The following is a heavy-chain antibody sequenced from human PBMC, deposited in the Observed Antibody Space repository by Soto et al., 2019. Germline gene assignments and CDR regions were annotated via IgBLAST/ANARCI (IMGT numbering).Heavy chain of an antibody. J-gene: IGHJ6*02. CDR2: IYHSGST. Sequence: SETLSLTCAVSGGSISSSNWWSWVRQPPGKGLEWIGEIYHSGSTNYNPSLKSRVTISVDTSKNQFSLKLSSVTAADTAVYYCARGGPYYYGSGSYERGYGMDVWGQGTTVTVSS. V-gene: IGHV4-4*02. D-gene: IGHD3-10*01. CDR1: GGSISSSNW. CDR3: ARGGPYYYGSGSYERGYGMDV.